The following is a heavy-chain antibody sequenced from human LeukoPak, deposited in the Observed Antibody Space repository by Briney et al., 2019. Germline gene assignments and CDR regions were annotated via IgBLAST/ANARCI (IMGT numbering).Heavy chain of an antibody. D-gene: IGHD6-19*01. CDR1: GYICTSSW. J-gene: IGHJ4*02. CDR3: ARRYSSGWYFDY. V-gene: IGHV5-51*01. Sequence: TAESMMISCTCAGYICTSSWTGWVRPMTEKVLGWMGIIYPGDSDTRYSPSLQGQVTISADKHISTAYQQWSSLKASDTAMYYCARRYSSGWYFDYWGQGTLVTVSS. CDR2: IYPGDSDT.